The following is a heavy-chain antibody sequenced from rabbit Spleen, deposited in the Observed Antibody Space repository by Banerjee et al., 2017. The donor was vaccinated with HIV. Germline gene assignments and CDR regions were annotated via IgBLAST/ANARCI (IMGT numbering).Heavy chain of an antibody. CDR3: AKDLTDVIGWNFGL. Sequence: QSLEESGGDLVKPGASLTLTCTASGSSFSSNGMCWVRQAPGKGLEWIACINAYTGKPVYASWAKGRFTFSKTSSTTVTLQMTSLTGADTATYFCAKDLTDVIGWNFGLWGPGTLVTVS. D-gene: IGHD1-1*01. CDR2: INAYTGKP. CDR1: GSSFSSNG. V-gene: IGHV1S40*01. J-gene: IGHJ4*01.